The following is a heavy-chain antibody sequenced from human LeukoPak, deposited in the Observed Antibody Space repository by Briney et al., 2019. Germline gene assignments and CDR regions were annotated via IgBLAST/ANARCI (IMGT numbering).Heavy chain of an antibody. CDR3: AQGFSSGWYPS. CDR1: GFSVSSFG. CDR2: ISVNGETT. D-gene: IGHD6-19*01. V-gene: IGHV3-23*01. J-gene: IGHJ5*02. Sequence: GGSLRLSCAVSGFSVSSFGMSWVRQAPGKGLEWISAISVNGETTWYADSVRGRFIISRDNSKNTLYLQLSSLRAEDTAVYYCAQGFSSGWYPSWGQGSLVSVSS.